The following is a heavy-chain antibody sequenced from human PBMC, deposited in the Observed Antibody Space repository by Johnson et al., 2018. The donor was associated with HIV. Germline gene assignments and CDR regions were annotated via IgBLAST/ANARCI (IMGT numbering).Heavy chain of an antibody. Sequence: EHLVESGGGLVQPGGSLRLSCAASGFTFSSYDMHWVRQATGKGLEWVSAIGTAGDTYYPGSVKGRFTISRENAKNSLYLQMNSLRAEDTAVYYCARDFNSGSPDGAFDIWGQGTMVTVSS. CDR1: GFTFSSYD. J-gene: IGHJ3*02. D-gene: IGHD4-23*01. CDR3: ARDFNSGSPDGAFDI. CDR2: IGTAGDT. V-gene: IGHV3-13*01.